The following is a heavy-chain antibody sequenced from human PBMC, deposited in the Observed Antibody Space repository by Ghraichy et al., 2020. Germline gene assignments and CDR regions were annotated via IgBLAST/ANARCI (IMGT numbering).Heavy chain of an antibody. D-gene: IGHD2-8*01. Sequence: ASVKVSCKVSGYTLTELSMHWVRQAPGKGLEWMGGFDPEDGETIYAQKLQGRVSMTTDTSTSTAYMELRSLRSDDTAVYYCAREWVGFCTNGVCSILRYWGQGTLVTVSS. CDR1: GYTLTELS. CDR2: FDPEDGET. V-gene: IGHV1-24*01. CDR3: AREWVGFCTNGVCSILRY. J-gene: IGHJ4*02.